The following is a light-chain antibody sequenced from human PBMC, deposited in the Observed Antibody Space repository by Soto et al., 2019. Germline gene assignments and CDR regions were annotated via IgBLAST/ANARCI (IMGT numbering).Light chain of an antibody. CDR2: EVS. CDR3: SSYTSSSTWV. J-gene: IGLJ3*02. Sequence: QSALTQPASVSGSPGQSITLSCTGTSSDVGGYNYVSWYQQRPGKAPKLMIYEVSNRPSGVSNRFSGSKSGNTASLTISGLQAEDEADYYCSSYTSSSTWVFGGGTKLTVL. CDR1: SSDVGGYNY. V-gene: IGLV2-14*01.